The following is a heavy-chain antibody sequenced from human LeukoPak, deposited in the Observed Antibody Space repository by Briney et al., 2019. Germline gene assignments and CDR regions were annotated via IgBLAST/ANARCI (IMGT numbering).Heavy chain of an antibody. D-gene: IGHD6-19*01. CDR3: ARQKGLAVAGHYYFYYYMDV. CDR1: GGYFSGYF. V-gene: IGHV4-34*01. CDR2: IKHSGGT. J-gene: IGHJ6*03. Sequence: SETLSHTCALYGGYFSGYFWTWIPPPPREGGGWVGEIKHSGGTNYNPSLKSRVTIALDTSKKQFSLKLSSVTAADTAVYYRARQKGLAVAGHYYFYYYMDVWGKGTTVTVSS.